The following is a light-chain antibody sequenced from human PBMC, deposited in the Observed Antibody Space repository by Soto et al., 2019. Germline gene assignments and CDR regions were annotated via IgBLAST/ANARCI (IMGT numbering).Light chain of an antibody. V-gene: IGKV1-5*03. CDR1: QSISLW. CDR3: QQYSTYTPRT. Sequence: DIQMSRSPSSVSASVGCILTITCRASQSISLWLASYQTKPGKAPKILIYKASSLESGVPSRFSGSGSGTEFTLTISSLQPDDFATYYCQQYSTYTPRTFGQGTKVDIK. CDR2: KAS. J-gene: IGKJ1*01.